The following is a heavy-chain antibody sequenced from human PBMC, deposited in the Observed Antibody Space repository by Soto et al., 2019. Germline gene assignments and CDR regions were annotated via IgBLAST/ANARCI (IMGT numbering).Heavy chain of an antibody. CDR1: GGSISSYY. Sequence: SETLSLTCTVSGGSISSYYWSWIRQPPGKGLEWIGYIYYSGSTNYNPSLKSRVAISVDTSKNQFSLKLSSVTAADTAVYYCARGWGTVVVAATRPNWFDPWGQGTLVTVSS. J-gene: IGHJ5*02. CDR3: ARGWGTVVVAATRPNWFDP. CDR2: IYYSGST. V-gene: IGHV4-59*01. D-gene: IGHD2-15*01.